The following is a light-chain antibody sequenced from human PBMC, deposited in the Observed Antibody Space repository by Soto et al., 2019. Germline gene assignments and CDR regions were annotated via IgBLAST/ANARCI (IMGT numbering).Light chain of an antibody. CDR3: QRLNSYPLT. V-gene: IGKV1-9*01. Sequence: DIQLTQSPSFVSASVGDRVTITCQASQGIRSYLAWYQQKQGTAPKLLIYAGSTLQSGVPSRFSGSGSGTDVTRTISRLRPEDFAAYYGQRLNSYPLTFGRGARREIK. CDR1: QGIRSY. CDR2: AGS. J-gene: IGKJ5*01.